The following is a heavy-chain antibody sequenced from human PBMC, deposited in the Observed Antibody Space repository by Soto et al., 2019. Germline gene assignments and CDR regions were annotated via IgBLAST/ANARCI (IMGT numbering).Heavy chain of an antibody. CDR3: ARALPSSRVQLWGTDGVFDY. CDR2: IIPIFGTA. D-gene: IGHD5-18*01. CDR1: GGTFSSYA. V-gene: IGHV1-69*12. J-gene: IGHJ4*02. Sequence: QVQLVQSGAEVKKPGSSVKVSCKASGGTFSSYAISWVRQAPGQGLEWMGGIIPIFGTANYAQKFQGRVTITADESTSTAYMELSSLRSEDTAVYYCARALPSSRVQLWGTDGVFDYWGQGTLVTVSS.